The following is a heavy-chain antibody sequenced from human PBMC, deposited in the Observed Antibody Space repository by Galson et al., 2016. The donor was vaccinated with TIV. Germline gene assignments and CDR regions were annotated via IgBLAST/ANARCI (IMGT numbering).Heavy chain of an antibody. V-gene: IGHV1-69*04. CDR3: ATSSPRGPTDS. J-gene: IGHJ6*02. CDR1: GGTFSSSA. D-gene: IGHD3-10*01. CDR2: IIPILGMT. Sequence: SVKVSCKASGGTFSSSAISWVRQAPGQGLEWMGRIIPILGMTNYAQNFQGRVTITADKSTTTAYMELSSLRSEDTAIYYCATSSPRGPTDSWGQGTTVTVSS.